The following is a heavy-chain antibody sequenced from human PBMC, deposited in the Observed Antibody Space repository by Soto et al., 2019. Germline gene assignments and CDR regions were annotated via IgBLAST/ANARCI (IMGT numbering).Heavy chain of an antibody. CDR3: ARDEYRIDP. D-gene: IGHD6-6*01. Sequence: SETLSLTCTVSGGSIRRGVYYWSWIRQHPGRGLEWIGYISHSGSAYYNPSLKSRVIMSVDTSKNHFSLNLTSVTAADTAVYYCARDEYRIDPCGRGPLVTASS. V-gene: IGHV4-31*03. CDR1: GGSIRRGVYY. J-gene: IGHJ5*02. CDR2: ISHSGSA.